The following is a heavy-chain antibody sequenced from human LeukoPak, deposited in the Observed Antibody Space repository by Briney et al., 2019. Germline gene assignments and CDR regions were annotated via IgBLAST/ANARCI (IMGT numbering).Heavy chain of an antibody. D-gene: IGHD3-3*01. J-gene: IGHJ6*02. CDR3: AREYYDFWSGHGGTYGMDV. Sequence: SETLSLTCTVSGGSISSGDYYWSWIRQPPGKGLEWIGYIYYSGSTYYNPSLKSRVTISVDTSKNQFSLKLSSVTAADTAVYYCAREYYDFWSGHGGTYGMDVWGQGTTVTVSS. CDR1: GGSISSGDYY. V-gene: IGHV4-30-4*02. CDR2: IYYSGST.